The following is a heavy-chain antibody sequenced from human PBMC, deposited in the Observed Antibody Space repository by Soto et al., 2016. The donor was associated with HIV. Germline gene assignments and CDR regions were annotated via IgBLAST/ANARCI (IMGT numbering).Heavy chain of an antibody. CDR1: GYDFNTFG. CDR2: MKSDTGDT. CDR3: ARDLGTCNSGICEWGWFDP. V-gene: IGHV1-18*01. J-gene: IGHJ5*02. Sequence: QGQLVQSGPEVKKPGASVRVSCKASGYDFNTFGITWVRRAPGQGLEWVGWMKSDTGDTNYAPRLQGRVTMTSDASTNTAYLHLRSLTSDDTAIYYCARDLGTCNSGICEWGWFDPWGQGTLVTVSS. D-gene: IGHD2-15*01.